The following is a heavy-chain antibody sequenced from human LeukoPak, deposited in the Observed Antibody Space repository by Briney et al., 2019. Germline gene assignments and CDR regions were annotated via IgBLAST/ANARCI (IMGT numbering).Heavy chain of an antibody. D-gene: IGHD3-22*01. CDR1: GGSISSYY. J-gene: IGHJ4*02. CDR3: ARGVRENYYDSSGYYSHFDY. V-gene: IGHV4-59*12. CDR2: IYYSGST. Sequence: SETLSLTCTVSGGSISSYYWSWIRQTPGKGLEWIGYIYYSGSTNYNPSLKSRVTISVDTSKNQFSLKLSSVTAADTAVYYCARGVRENYYDSSGYYSHFDYWGQGTLVTVSS.